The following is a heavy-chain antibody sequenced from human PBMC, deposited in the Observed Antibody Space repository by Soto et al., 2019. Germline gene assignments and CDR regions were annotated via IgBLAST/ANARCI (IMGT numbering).Heavy chain of an antibody. V-gene: IGHV1-18*01. CDR1: GYMYSSYG. Sequence: QVQLVQSGAEVKKPGASVKVSCKASGYMYSSYGISWVRQAPGQGLEWMGWISAYNGDTNYEQKFQGRVTMTRDTSTRTAYMELRSLSSDDTAVYYCARGGRGVTLYFDYWGQGTLVTVSS. D-gene: IGHD3-10*01. CDR3: ARGGRGVTLYFDY. J-gene: IGHJ4*02. CDR2: ISAYNGDT.